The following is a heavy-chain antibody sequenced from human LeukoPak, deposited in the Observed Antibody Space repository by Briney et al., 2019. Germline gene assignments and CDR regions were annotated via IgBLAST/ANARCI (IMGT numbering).Heavy chain of an antibody. Sequence: GGSLRLSCAVSGFTSSNAWMSWVRQAPGKGLEWVGRIKSKTDGGTRDYAAPVKGRFTIPRDDSKNTLYLQMNSLKTEDTAVYYCTTFDYAAFLIWGQGTMVTVSS. CDR3: TTFDYAAFLI. V-gene: IGHV3-15*01. J-gene: IGHJ3*02. CDR2: IKSKTDGGTR. D-gene: IGHD4/OR15-4a*01. CDR1: GFTSSNAW.